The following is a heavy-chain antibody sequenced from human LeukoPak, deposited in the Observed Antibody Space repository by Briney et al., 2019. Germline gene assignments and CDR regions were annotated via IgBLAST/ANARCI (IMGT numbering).Heavy chain of an antibody. J-gene: IGHJ6*03. V-gene: IGHV3-20*04. Sequence: GGSLRLSCAASGFNFDDYGMSWVRQAPGKGLQWVSGVNWNGGNTDYEDSVKGRFTISRDNAKNSLYLQMNSLRAEDTALYYCARGYYYYHYMDVWGKGTTVTVSS. CDR1: GFNFDDYG. CDR2: VNWNGGNT. CDR3: ARGYYYYHYMDV.